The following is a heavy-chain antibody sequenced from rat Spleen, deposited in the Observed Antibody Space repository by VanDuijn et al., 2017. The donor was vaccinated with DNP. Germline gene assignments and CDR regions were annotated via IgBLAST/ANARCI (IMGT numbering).Heavy chain of an antibody. Sequence: EVQLVESGGGLVQPGRSMKLSCAASGFTFSNYGMAWVRQAPKKGLEWIASISYEGSSTYYGDSVKGRFTISRDNAKSTLYLQMNSLRSEDTATYYCAREVYYYFDNWGQGVMVTVSS. CDR1: GFTFSNYG. CDR3: AREVYYYFDN. D-gene: IGHD1-2*01. V-gene: IGHV5-22*01. CDR2: ISYEGSST. J-gene: IGHJ2*01.